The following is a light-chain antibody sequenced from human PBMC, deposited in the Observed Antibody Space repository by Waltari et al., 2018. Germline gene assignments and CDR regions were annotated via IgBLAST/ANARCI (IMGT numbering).Light chain of an antibody. CDR1: QSVRSSY. Sequence: IVLTLSPGTLSLHPAYLATLSCRASQSVRSSYLAWYQQKPGQTPRLLIYGASTRATGIPDRFSGSGSGTDFTLTITRLEPEDFAVYYCQQYGSFFGPGTRVDIK. CDR3: QQYGSF. CDR2: GAS. V-gene: IGKV3-20*01. J-gene: IGKJ3*01.